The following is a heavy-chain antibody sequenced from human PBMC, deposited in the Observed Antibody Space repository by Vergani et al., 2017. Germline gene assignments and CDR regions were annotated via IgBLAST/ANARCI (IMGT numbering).Heavy chain of an antibody. J-gene: IGHJ4*02. V-gene: IGHV3-30*02. CDR3: AKVWAAWGFDY. CDR2: LSYDETNK. CDR1: GFAFRDFG. D-gene: IGHD7-27*01. Sequence: QVQLVESGGGVVQPGGSLRLSCAASGFAFRDFGMHWVRQAPGKGLEWLAFLSYDETNKYYADSVKGRFTISRDTSKNTLYLQMSGLRVEDTAIYYCAKVWAAWGFDYWGQGTLVTVSA.